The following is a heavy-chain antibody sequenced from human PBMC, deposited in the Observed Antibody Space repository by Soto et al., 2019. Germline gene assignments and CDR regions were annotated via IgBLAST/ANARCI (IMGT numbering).Heavy chain of an antibody. V-gene: IGHV3-33*01. CDR3: ARGGSSELVGYFDY. D-gene: IGHD6-13*01. CDR1: GFTFSSYG. CDR2: IWYDGSNK. J-gene: IGHJ4*02. Sequence: GGSLRLSCAASGFTFSSYGMHWVRQAPGKGLEWVAVIWYDGSNKYYADSVKGRFTISRDNSKNTLYLQMNSLRAEDTAVYYCARGGSSELVGYFDYWGQGTLVTVSS.